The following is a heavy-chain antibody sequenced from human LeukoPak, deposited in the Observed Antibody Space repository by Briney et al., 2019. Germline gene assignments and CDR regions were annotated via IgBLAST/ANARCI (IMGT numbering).Heavy chain of an antibody. J-gene: IGHJ3*02. CDR3: ARVDLQNAFDT. CDR2: IYYSGIT. Sequence: PSETLSLTCTVSGGSISATGYFWGWIHQPPGKGMEWIGSIYYSGITHYNPSLKSRVTISVDTSKNQFSLKLSSVTAADTAVYYCARVDLQNAFDTWGQGTVVTVSS. V-gene: IGHV4-39*07. D-gene: IGHD3/OR15-3a*01. CDR1: GGSISATGYF.